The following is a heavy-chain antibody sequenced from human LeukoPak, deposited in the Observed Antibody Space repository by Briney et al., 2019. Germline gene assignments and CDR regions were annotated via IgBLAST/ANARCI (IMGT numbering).Heavy chain of an antibody. D-gene: IGHD5-18*01. Sequence: GGSLRLSCAASGFTFGSHAMYWVRQAPGKGLGWVAGIFGSGGSPHYADSVKGRFTISRDNSRNTVYLQINSLRADDTAVYYCGKTTVGYSSGQKPAWPVDYWGQGTLVSVSS. CDR2: IFGSGGSP. CDR1: GFTFGSHA. J-gene: IGHJ4*02. V-gene: IGHV3-23*01. CDR3: GKTTVGYSSGQKPAWPVDY.